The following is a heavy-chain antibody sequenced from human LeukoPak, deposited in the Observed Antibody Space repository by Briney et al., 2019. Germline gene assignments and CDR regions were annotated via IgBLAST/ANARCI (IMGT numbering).Heavy chain of an antibody. V-gene: IGHV3-9*01. CDR2: ISWNSGSI. CDR1: GFTFDDYA. Sequence: GRSLRLSCAASGFTFDDYAMHWVRQAPGKGLEGVSGISWNSGSIGYADSVKGRFTISRDNAKNSLYLQMNSLRAEHTALYYCAKDLHRQTYYDFWSGYYRGYYYYIDVWGKGTTVTVSS. D-gene: IGHD3-3*01. CDR3: AKDLHRQTYYDFWSGYYRGYYYYIDV. J-gene: IGHJ6*03.